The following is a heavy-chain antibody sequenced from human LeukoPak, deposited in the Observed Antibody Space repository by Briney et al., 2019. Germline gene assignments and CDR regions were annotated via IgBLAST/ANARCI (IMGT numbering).Heavy chain of an antibody. CDR3: ARGAYCYYGMDV. V-gene: IGHV1-8*01. J-gene: IGHJ6*02. CDR2: MNPNSGNT. Sequence: ASVKVSCKASGYTFTSYDINWVRQATGQGLEWMGWMNPNSGNTGYAQKFQGRVTMTRNTSISTAYMELSSLRSEDTAVYYCARGAYCYYGMDVWGQGTTVTVSS. CDR1: GYTFTSYD.